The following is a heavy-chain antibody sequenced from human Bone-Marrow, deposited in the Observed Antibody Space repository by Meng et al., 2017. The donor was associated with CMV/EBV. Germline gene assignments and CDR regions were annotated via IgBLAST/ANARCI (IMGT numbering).Heavy chain of an antibody. CDR2: ITWSGSNT. CDR3: AKSTASSSGLYKYGMDV. J-gene: IGHJ6*04. V-gene: IGHV3-43*01. Sequence: EGSLRLSCATSGFKFDDFTMHWVRQRPGQGLEWVSLITWSGSNTYYSDSVRGRFTISRDNRKSSLSLQMNGLRSEDTALYYCAKSTASSSGLYKYGMDVWGYGTTVTVSS. D-gene: IGHD6-6*01. CDR1: GFKFDDFT.